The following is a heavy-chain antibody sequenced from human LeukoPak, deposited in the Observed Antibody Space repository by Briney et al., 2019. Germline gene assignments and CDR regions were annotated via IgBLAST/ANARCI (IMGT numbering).Heavy chain of an antibody. CDR1: GFTFRNYW. CDR3: ARIPAIYYYYMDV. Sequence: GGSLRLSCAASGFTFRNYWMSWVRQAPGKGLEWVANIKQDGSEKYYVDSMKGRFTISRDDAKNLLYPQMNSLRAEDTAVYYCARIPAIYYYYMDVWGKGTTVTVSS. V-gene: IGHV3-7*01. D-gene: IGHD2-2*01. CDR2: IKQDGSEK. J-gene: IGHJ6*03.